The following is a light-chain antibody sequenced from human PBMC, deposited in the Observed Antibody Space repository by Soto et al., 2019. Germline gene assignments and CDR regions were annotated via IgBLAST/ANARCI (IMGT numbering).Light chain of an antibody. Sequence: EIVLTQSPATLSLSPGESATLSCGSSQRVSNNYLAWYQQKPGLAPRLLIYDASSRATGIPDRFTGSGSGTDFTLTISRLEPEDFAVHYCQKYGNTPLSFGGGTKVDIK. CDR2: DAS. CDR1: QRVSNNY. CDR3: QKYGNTPLS. V-gene: IGKV3D-20*01. J-gene: IGKJ4*01.